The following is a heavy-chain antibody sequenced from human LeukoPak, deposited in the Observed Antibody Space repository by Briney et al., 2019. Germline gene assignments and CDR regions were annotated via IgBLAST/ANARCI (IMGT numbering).Heavy chain of an antibody. D-gene: IGHD6-19*01. CDR3: AREAKREQWLVLYAFDI. CDR1: GGSITSSSSY. CDR2: IYYSGST. J-gene: IGHJ3*02. Sequence: SQTLSLTCPVSGGSITSSSSYWGWIRQPPGKGLEWIGTIYYSGSTYYNPSLKSRVTISVDTSKNQFSLKLSSVTAADTAVYYCAREAKREQWLVLYAFDIWGQGTMVTVSS. V-gene: IGHV4-39*07.